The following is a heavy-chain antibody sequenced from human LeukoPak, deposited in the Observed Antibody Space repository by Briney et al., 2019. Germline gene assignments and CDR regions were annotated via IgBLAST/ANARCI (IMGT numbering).Heavy chain of an antibody. CDR1: GFTFSDYW. CDR3: ARVSRGNYYFDY. Sequence: GGSLRLSCAASGFTFSDYWMSWVRQAPGKGLKWVADIKQDGSEKYYVDSVKGRFTISRDNAKNSLYLQMNSLRAEDTAVYYCARVSRGNYYFDYWGPGTLVTVSS. J-gene: IGHJ4*02. V-gene: IGHV3-7*01. CDR2: IKQDGSEK.